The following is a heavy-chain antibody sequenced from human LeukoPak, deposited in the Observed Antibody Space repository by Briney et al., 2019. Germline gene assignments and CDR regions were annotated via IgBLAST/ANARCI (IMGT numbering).Heavy chain of an antibody. D-gene: IGHD6-13*01. V-gene: IGHV7-4-1*02. CDR3: ARWGAIAAAGYYYMDV. Sequence: GASVKVSCKASGYTFTSYAMNWVRQAPGQGLEWMGWINTNTGNPTYAQGFTGRFVFSLDTSVSTAYLQISSLKAEDTAVYYCARWGAIAAAGYYYMDVWGKGTTVTVSS. CDR2: INTNTGNP. J-gene: IGHJ6*03. CDR1: GYTFTSYA.